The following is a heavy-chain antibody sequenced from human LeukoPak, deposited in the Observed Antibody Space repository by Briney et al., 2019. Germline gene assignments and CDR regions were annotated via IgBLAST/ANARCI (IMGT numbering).Heavy chain of an antibody. CDR1: GFTFSSYG. CDR2: IWYDGSNK. J-gene: IGHJ4*02. V-gene: IGHV3-33*01. Sequence: PGRSLRLSCAASGFTFSSYGMHWVRQAPGKGLEWVAVIWYDGSNKYYADSVKGRFTISRDNSKNTLYLQMNSLRAEGTAVYYCARDGWYYDSSGYYRQGLFDYWGQGTLVTVSS. D-gene: IGHD3-22*01. CDR3: ARDGWYYDSSGYYRQGLFDY.